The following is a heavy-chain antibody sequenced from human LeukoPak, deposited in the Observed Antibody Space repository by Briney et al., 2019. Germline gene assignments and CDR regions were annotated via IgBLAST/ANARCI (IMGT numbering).Heavy chain of an antibody. Sequence: SVKVSCKASGYIFTNFGISWVRQARGQGLEWMGWISGYNGNTKYVQKFQGRVTMTRDMSTTTVYMELSSLRSEDTAVYYCARGPHRRTYDRDNWFDPWGQGTLVTVSS. V-gene: IGHV1-18*01. D-gene: IGHD3-3*01. CDR1: GYIFTNFG. CDR2: ISGYNGNT. CDR3: ARGPHRRTYDRDNWFDP. J-gene: IGHJ5*02.